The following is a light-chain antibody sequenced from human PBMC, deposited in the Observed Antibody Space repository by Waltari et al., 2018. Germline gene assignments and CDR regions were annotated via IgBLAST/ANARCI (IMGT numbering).Light chain of an antibody. CDR2: KAS. V-gene: IGKV1-5*03. J-gene: IGKJ4*01. Sequence: DIQMTQSPSTLSASVGDRVTLTCRASQSISNWLALYQQKPGKAPKLLIYKASTLESGVPSRFSGSGSGTEFTLTISSLQPDDFATYYCQQYNSYSLLTFGGGTKVEIK. CDR1: QSISNW. CDR3: QQYNSYSLLT.